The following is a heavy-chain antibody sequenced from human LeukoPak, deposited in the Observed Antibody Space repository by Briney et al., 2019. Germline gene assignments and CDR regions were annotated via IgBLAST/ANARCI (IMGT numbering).Heavy chain of an antibody. CDR3: VRGAYGASISKWFDP. V-gene: IGHV4-59*01. D-gene: IGHD3-10*01. J-gene: IGHJ5*02. CDR2: IYYSGDT. Sequence: SETLSLACTVSDGSISGFSWSWIRQPPGKGLEWIGYIYYSGDTNYNPSLKSRVTLSVDTSRNQLSLQLTSVTTADTAVYFCVRGAYGASISKWFDPWGQGTQVIVSS. CDR1: DGSISGFS.